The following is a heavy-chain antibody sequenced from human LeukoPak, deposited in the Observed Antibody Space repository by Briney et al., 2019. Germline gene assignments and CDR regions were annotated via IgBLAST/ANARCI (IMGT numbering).Heavy chain of an antibody. Sequence: GGSLRLSCAASGFTFSSYYTHWVRQAPGKGLEWVSRINGDGSSTRYADSVKGRFTISRDNAKNTVYLQMNSLRVEDTAVYSCARGLYCSGINCYNGMDVWGKGTTVTVSS. CDR3: ARGLYCSGINCYNGMDV. CDR2: INGDGSST. J-gene: IGHJ6*04. V-gene: IGHV3-74*01. D-gene: IGHD2-15*01. CDR1: GFTFSSYY.